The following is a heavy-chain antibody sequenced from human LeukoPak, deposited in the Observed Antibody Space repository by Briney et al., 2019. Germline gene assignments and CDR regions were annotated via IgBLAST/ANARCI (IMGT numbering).Heavy chain of an antibody. J-gene: IGHJ6*03. D-gene: IGHD1-7*01. V-gene: IGHV1-8*01. CDR1: GYTFTSYD. CDR2: MSPNSGNT. CDR3: ARIGTTRRWGYYYYYMDV. Sequence: ASVKVSCKASGYTFTSYDINWVRQATGQGLEWMGWMSPNSGNTGYAQKFQGRVAMTRNTSISTAYMELSSLRSEGTAVYYCARIGTTRRWGYYYYYMDVWGKGTTVTVSS.